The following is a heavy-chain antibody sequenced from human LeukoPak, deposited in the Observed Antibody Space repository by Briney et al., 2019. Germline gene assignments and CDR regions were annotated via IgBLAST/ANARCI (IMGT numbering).Heavy chain of an antibody. CDR1: GGTFSSYA. Sequence: SVKVSCKASGGTFSSYAISWVRQAPGQGLEWMGGIIPIFGTANYAQKFQGRVTITADESTSTAYMELSSLRSEDTAVYYCATTDTAMGQNYYYMDVWGKGTTVAVSS. CDR2: IIPIFGTA. CDR3: ATTDTAMGQNYYYMDV. J-gene: IGHJ6*03. D-gene: IGHD5-18*01. V-gene: IGHV1-69*13.